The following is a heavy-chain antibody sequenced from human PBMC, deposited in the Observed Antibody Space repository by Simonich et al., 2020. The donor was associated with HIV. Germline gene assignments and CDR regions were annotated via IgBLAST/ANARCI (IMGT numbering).Heavy chain of an antibody. J-gene: IGHJ5*02. CDR3: ARQVEPMVARGWFDP. Sequence: QVQLQESGPGLVKPSGTLSLTCGVSGDSISSYNWWSWVRKPPGKGLGWIGEIYHSGSSRSTNYTPSRKSRVTISEDTSKNQFSLKLTSVTAADTAVYYCARQVEPMVARGWFDPWGQGTLVTVSS. D-gene: IGHD2-15*01. CDR1: GDSISSYNW. V-gene: IGHV4-4*02. CDR2: IYHSGSSRST.